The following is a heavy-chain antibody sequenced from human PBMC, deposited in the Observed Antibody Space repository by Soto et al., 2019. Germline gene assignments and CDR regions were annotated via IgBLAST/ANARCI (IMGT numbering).Heavy chain of an antibody. V-gene: IGHV4-39*02. D-gene: IGHD1-1*01. CDR1: GGSITTSSYN. CDR2: IYYDGST. CDR3: ARFSGHDFDV. Sequence: QLQLPESGPGLVKPSETLSLPCSVSGGSITTSSYNWDWIRQPPGKGLEWIGTIYYDGSTSYNPSLKSQVTMSVDTSKNHCALKGNSVTAADTAVYYGARFSGHDFDVWGRGTVVTVSS. J-gene: IGHJ3*01.